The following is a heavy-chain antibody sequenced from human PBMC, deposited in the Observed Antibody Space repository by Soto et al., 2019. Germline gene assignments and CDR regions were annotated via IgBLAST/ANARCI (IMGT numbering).Heavy chain of an antibody. CDR1: DDAIYIGGYY. V-gene: IGHV4-31*03. CDR2: IYHTGKT. Sequence: SETLSLTCTVSDDAIYIGGYYWTWIRQHPGKGLEWIGYIYHTGKTYYNPSLESRVTMSVDTSKNQFSLKLASVTAADTAVYYFARDGSSTANWTDPWGQGILVTV. CDR3: ARDGSSTANWTDP. J-gene: IGHJ5*02. D-gene: IGHD2-2*01.